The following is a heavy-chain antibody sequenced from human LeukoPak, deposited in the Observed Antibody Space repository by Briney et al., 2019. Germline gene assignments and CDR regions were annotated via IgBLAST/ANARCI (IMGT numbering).Heavy chain of an antibody. CDR3: ARSPHYFDNSGYY. J-gene: IGHJ4*02. Sequence: GGSLRLSCAASGFTFSDYYMSWIRQAPGKGLEWLSYISSSGNTIYYADSVKGRFTISRDNGKNSLCLQMNSLRAEDTAVYYCARSPHYFDNSGYYWGQGTLVTVSS. CDR2: ISSSGNTI. V-gene: IGHV3-11*04. CDR1: GFTFSDYY. D-gene: IGHD3-22*01.